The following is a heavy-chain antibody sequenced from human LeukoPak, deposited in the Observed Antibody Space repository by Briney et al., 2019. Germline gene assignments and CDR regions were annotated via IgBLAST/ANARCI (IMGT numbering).Heavy chain of an antibody. J-gene: IGHJ1*01. V-gene: IGHV4-39*01. CDR1: GGSISSSSYY. CDR3: ARRRYYDATGYLD. CDR2: IYYSGST. Sequence: SETLSLACTISGGSISSSSYYWDWIRQYPGKGLEWLGTIYYSGSTYYNASLKSRLFISVDTSNNQFSLRLSFVTAADTAVYYCARRRYYDATGYLDWGQGTLITVSS. D-gene: IGHD3-22*01.